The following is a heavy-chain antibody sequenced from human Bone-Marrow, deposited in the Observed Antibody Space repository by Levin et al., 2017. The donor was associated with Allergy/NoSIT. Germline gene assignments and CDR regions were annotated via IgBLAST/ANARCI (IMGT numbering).Heavy chain of an antibody. V-gene: IGHV1-69*02. CDR2: IIPVLDII. J-gene: IGHJ1*01. CDR1: GFNLTSNT. Sequence: GASVKVSCKTSGFNLTSNTLSWVRQAPGQGLEWMGRIIPVLDIINYAQSFQGRLTITADISTSTAYMELSSLKSEDTAVYYCARVGVAVGAGYFQRWGQGTLVTVSA. D-gene: IGHD6-13*01. CDR3: ARVGVAVGAGYFQR.